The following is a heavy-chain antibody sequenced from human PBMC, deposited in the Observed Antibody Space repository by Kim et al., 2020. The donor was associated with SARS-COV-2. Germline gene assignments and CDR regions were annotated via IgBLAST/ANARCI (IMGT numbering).Heavy chain of an antibody. D-gene: IGHD2-2*01. V-gene: IGHV1-46*01. J-gene: IGHJ6*02. Sequence: ASVKVSCQASGFTFSNYYIHWVRQAPGQGLEWVELIKPSSFTFYAQRFQGRVTLTRDTSTSTAYMELNSLRSDDTALYYCARDEDCSSPTCHNYYYEMDVWGQGTTVTVSS. CDR1: GFTFSNYY. CDR2: IKPSSFT. CDR3: ARDEDCSSPTCHNYYYEMDV.